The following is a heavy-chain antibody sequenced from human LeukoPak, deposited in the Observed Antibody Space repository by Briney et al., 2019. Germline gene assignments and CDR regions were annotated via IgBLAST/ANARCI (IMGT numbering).Heavy chain of an antibody. CDR1: GYTFTSYF. Sequence: GASVKVSCKASGYTFTSYFMHWVRQAPGQGLEWMGIINPSGGSTSYAQKFQGRVTMTRDTSTSTVYMELASLTSDDTALYFCAKDPDGSGSYPIDYWGQGTLVTVSS. D-gene: IGHD3-22*01. J-gene: IGHJ4*02. V-gene: IGHV1-46*01. CDR2: INPSGGST. CDR3: AKDPDGSGSYPIDY.